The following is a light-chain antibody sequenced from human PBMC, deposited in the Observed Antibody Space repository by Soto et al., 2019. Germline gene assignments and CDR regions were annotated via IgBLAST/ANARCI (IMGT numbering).Light chain of an antibody. CDR2: VAS. CDR3: QQSYTTPLT. CDR1: QSISSY. J-gene: IGKJ4*01. Sequence: DIQMTQSPSSLSASVVDRVTITGLASQSISSYLNWYHQKPGKAPKLLISVASTLQSGVPSRFSGSGSGTDFTLTISSLQPEDFVTYYCQQSYTTPLTFGGGTKVDIK. V-gene: IGKV1-39*01.